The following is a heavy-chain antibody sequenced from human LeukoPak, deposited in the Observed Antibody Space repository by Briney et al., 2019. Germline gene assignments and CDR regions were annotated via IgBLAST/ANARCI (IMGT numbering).Heavy chain of an antibody. V-gene: IGHV3-48*01. CDR1: GFPLSSYS. D-gene: IGHD1-1*01. Sequence: GGSLRLSCTASGFPLSSYSINWVRQAPGKGLEWISYISSSSSNIYYLDSVQGRLTVSRDNERNSLFLQIDSPRAEDTAVYYCVRVKGTYFDYWGQGSLVTVS. CDR3: VRVKGTYFDY. J-gene: IGHJ4*02. CDR2: ISSSSSNI.